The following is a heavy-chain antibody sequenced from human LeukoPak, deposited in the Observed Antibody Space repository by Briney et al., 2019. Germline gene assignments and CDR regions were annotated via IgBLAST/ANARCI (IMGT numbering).Heavy chain of an antibody. Sequence: SETLSLTCAVSGGSISSGGYSWSWIRQPPGKGLEWIAYISYSGSTYYNPSLKSRVTISVDTSKNQFSLKLNTVTAADTAVYYCARVSGYSLSRIDYWGQGTLVTVSS. D-gene: IGHD3-22*01. CDR2: ISYSGST. V-gene: IGHV4-30-4*07. CDR3: ARVSGYSLSRIDY. J-gene: IGHJ4*02. CDR1: GGSISSGGYS.